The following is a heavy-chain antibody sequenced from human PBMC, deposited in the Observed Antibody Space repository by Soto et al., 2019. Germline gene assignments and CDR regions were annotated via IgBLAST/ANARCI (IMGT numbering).Heavy chain of an antibody. J-gene: IGHJ4*02. Sequence: SETLSLTCAVSGGSVSNYYWGWMRQPPGKGLEWIGYIHYSGSTNYNPSLESRVTMSVDTSKSQFSLKLTSVSAADTAAYYCARYSYGGFXFDYWGQGTLVTVSS. V-gene: IGHV4-59*02. CDR2: IHYSGST. D-gene: IGHD5-12*01. CDR1: GGSVSNYY. CDR3: ARYSYGGFXFDY.